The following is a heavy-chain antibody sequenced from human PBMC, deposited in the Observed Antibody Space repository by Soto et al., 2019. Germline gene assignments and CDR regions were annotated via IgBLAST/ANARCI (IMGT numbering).Heavy chain of an antibody. CDR3: ARGPALRLFCSGGSCYEYYFDY. CDR1: GYTFTSYY. D-gene: IGHD2-15*01. CDR2: INPSGGST. J-gene: IGHJ4*02. V-gene: IGHV1-46*01. Sequence: ASVKVSCKASGYTFTSYYMHWVRQAPGQGLEWMGIINPSGGSTSYAQKFQGRVTMTTDTSTSTAYMELRSLRSDDTAVYYCARGPALRLFCSGGSCYEYYFDYWGQGTLVTVSS.